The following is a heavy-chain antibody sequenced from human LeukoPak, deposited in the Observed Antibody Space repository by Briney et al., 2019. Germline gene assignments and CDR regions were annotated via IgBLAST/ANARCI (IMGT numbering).Heavy chain of an antibody. D-gene: IGHD3-22*01. V-gene: IGHV4-39*01. J-gene: IGHJ4*02. CDR3: VKTIGGYYDSSGYEIDY. CDR1: GGSISSHYY. CDR2: IYYSGST. Sequence: ASETLSLTCTVSGGSISSHYYWIWIRQPPGKGLEWIGSIYYSGSTYYNPSLKSRVTISVDTSKNQFSLKLTSVTAADTAVYYCVKTIGGYYDSSGYEIDYWGQGTLVTVSS.